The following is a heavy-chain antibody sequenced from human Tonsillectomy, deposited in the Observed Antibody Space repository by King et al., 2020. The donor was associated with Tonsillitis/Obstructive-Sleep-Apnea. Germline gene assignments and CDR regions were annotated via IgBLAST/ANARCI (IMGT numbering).Heavy chain of an antibody. CDR2: IYYSGST. CDR1: GGSISSSSYY. J-gene: IGHJ6*02. CDR3: ARAPPDVRYQLLFFNYGMDV. D-gene: IGHD2-2*01. V-gene: IGHV4-39*02. Sequence: LQLQEPGPGLVKPSETLSLTCTVSGGSISSSSYYWGWIRQPPGKGREWIGSIYYSGSTYYNPSLRSRVTISVDTSKNHFSLKLSSVTTADTAVYCRARAPPDVRYQLLFFNYGMDVWGQGTTVTVSS.